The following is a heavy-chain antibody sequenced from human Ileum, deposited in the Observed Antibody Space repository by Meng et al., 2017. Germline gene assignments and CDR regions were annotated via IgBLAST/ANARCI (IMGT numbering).Heavy chain of an antibody. Sequence: QVQLQQWGAGLLKPSETLSLTCALYGGSFSGYYWSWIRQPPGKGLEWIAEINHSGSTNYNPSLKSRVTISVDTSKNQFSLKLSSVTAADTAVYYCATNWYFDLWGRGTLVTVSS. V-gene: IGHV4-34*01. CDR3: ATNWYFDL. CDR2: INHSGST. J-gene: IGHJ2*01. CDR1: GGSFSGYY.